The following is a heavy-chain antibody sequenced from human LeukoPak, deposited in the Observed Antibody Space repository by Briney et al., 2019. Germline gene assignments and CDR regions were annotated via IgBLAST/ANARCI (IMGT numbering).Heavy chain of an antibody. V-gene: IGHV4-59*02. CDR2: IYYSGST. D-gene: IGHD3-22*01. CDR1: GGSVSSYY. J-gene: IGHJ3*02. Sequence: PSETLSLTCTVSGGSVSSYYWSWIRQHPGKGLEWIGYIYYSGSTNYNPSLKSRVTISVDTSKNQFSLKLSSVTAADTAVYYCATSGYDSSGYILAFDIWGQGTMVTVSS. CDR3: ATSGYDSSGYILAFDI.